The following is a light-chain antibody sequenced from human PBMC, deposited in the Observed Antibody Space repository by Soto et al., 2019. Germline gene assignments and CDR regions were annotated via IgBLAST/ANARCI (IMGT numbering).Light chain of an antibody. CDR2: DAS. CDR1: QSVSSN. Sequence: EIVMTQSPATLSVSPGERATLSCRASQSVSSNLAWYQQKPGQAPRLLIYDASTRATGIPARFSGSGSGTEFTLTFSSLQSEDFAVYYCQQYNNWPYTFGQGTKLEIK. J-gene: IGKJ2*01. CDR3: QQYNNWPYT. V-gene: IGKV3-15*01.